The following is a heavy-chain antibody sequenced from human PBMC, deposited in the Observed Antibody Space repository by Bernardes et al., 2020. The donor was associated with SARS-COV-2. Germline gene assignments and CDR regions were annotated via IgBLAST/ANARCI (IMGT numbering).Heavy chain of an antibody. CDR3: ARGLSGYEDDWFDP. Sequence: ASVKVSCKASGYTFTGYQMHWVRQAPGHGLEWMGRINPNSGYTDYAQKFQGRVTLTRDTSIGTAYMELSSLTTDDSAVYYCARGLSGYEDDWFDPWGQGTLVTVSS. CDR1: GYTFTGYQ. CDR2: INPNSGYT. V-gene: IGHV1-2*06. J-gene: IGHJ5*02. D-gene: IGHD5-12*01.